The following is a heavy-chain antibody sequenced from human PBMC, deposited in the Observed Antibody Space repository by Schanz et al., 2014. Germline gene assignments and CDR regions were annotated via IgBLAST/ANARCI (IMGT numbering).Heavy chain of an antibody. CDR1: GFTFSTSA. CDR2: ISGSGGST. Sequence: EVQLLESGGGLVQPGGSLRLSCAASGFTFSTSAMSWVRQVPGKGLEWVSAISGSGGSTYYADSVKGRFTISRDNSKNTLYLQMNTLRAEDTAVYYCARKMKLGVYGGKGHDSLDIWGQGTMVTVSS. J-gene: IGHJ3*02. D-gene: IGHD4-17*01. V-gene: IGHV3-23*01. CDR3: ARKMKLGVYGGKGHDSLDI.